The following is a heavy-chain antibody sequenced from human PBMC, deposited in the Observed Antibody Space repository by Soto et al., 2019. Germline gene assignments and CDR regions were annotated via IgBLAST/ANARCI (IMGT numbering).Heavy chain of an antibody. Sequence: ASVKVSCKASGYTFTSYAMHWVRQAPGQRLEWMGWINAGNGNTKYSQKFQGRVTITRDTSASAAYMELSSQRSEDTAVYYCARDQGYCSGGSCYMYWFDPWGQGTLVTVSS. V-gene: IGHV1-3*01. J-gene: IGHJ5*02. CDR3: ARDQGYCSGGSCYMYWFDP. CDR2: INAGNGNT. D-gene: IGHD2-15*01. CDR1: GYTFTSYA.